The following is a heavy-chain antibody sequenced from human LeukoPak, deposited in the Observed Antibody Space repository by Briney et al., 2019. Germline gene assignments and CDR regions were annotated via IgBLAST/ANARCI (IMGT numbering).Heavy chain of an antibody. Sequence: PGGSLRLSCAASGFTFSSYAMSWVRQAPGKGLEWVSAISGSGGSTYYADSVKGRFTISRDNSKNTLYLQMNSLRAEDMAVYYCARPPFGDGYNDALDIWGQGTMVTVSS. CDR2: ISGSGGST. CDR3: ARPPFGDGYNDALDI. D-gene: IGHD5-24*01. CDR1: GFTFSSYA. J-gene: IGHJ3*02. V-gene: IGHV3-23*01.